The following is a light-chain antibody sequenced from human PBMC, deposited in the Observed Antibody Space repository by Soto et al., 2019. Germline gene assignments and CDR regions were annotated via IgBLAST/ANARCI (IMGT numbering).Light chain of an antibody. Sequence: QSALTQPASVSGSPGQSITISCTGTSSDVGSYHLVSWYQQHPGKAPKLMIYEGSKRPSGVSNRFSGSKSGNTASLTISGLQAEDEADYYCCSYAGRSTLVFGGGTKLTVL. CDR3: CSYAGRSTLV. CDR2: EGS. CDR1: SSDVGSYHL. V-gene: IGLV2-23*01. J-gene: IGLJ2*01.